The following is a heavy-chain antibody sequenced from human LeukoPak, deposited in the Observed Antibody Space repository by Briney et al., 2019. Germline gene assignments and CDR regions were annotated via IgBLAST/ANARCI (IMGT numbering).Heavy chain of an antibody. CDR3: AKDLARDYDFWSGYYGFYGMDV. Sequence: GGSLRLSCAASGFTFDDYAMHWVRQAPGKGLEWVSGXXWNSGSIGYADSVKGRFTISRDNAKNSLYLQMSSLRDEDTALYFCAKDLARDYDFWSGYYGFYGMDVWGQGTTVTVSS. CDR2: XXWNSGSI. J-gene: IGHJ6*02. V-gene: IGHV3-9*01. CDR1: GFTFDDYA. D-gene: IGHD3-3*01.